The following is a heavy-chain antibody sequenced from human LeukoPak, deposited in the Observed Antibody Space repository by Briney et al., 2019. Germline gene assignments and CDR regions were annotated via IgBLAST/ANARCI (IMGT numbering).Heavy chain of an antibody. CDR1: GGSISSSSYY. CDR2: IYYSGST. V-gene: IGHV4-39*01. Sequence: NPSETLSLTCTVSGGSISSSSYYWGWIRQPPGKGLEWIGSIYYSGSTYYNPSLKSRVTISVDTSKNQFSLKLSSVTAADTAVYYCATRYYYDSSGYLFDYWGQGTLVTVSS. CDR3: ATRYYYDSSGYLFDY. D-gene: IGHD3-22*01. J-gene: IGHJ4*02.